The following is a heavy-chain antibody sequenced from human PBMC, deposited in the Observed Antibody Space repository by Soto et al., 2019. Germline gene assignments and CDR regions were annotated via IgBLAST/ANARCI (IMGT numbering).Heavy chain of an antibody. V-gene: IGHV3-33*01. CDR2: IWDDGRRK. Sequence: GGSLRLSCAASGFTFILYGMHWVRQAPGKGLEWVAAIWDDGRRKDYADSVKDRLFISRDNSKNTLYLQLDSLRPEDTAVYYCATWQGSLNFHYWGQGTLVTVS. J-gene: IGHJ4*02. CDR1: GFTFILYG. CDR3: ATWQGSLNFHY.